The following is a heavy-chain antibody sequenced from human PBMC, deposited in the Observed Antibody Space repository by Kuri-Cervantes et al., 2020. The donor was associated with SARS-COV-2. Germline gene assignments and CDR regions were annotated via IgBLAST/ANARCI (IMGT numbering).Heavy chain of an antibody. CDR3: ARADDFWSGYSVHYYYYGMDV. D-gene: IGHD3-3*01. J-gene: IGHJ6*02. V-gene: IGHV3-23*01. CDR1: GFTFSSYA. CDR2: ISDGGGST. Sequence: GGSLRLSCAASGFTFSSYAMSWVRQAPGKGLEWVSAISDGGGSTYYADSVKGRFTISRDNSKNTLYLQMNSLRAEDTAVYYCARADDFWSGYSVHYYYYGMDVWGQGTTVTVSS.